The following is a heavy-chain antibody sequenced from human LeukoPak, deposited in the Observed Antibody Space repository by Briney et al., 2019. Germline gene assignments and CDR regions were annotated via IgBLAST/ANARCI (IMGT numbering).Heavy chain of an antibody. CDR3: ARQTYCGGDCYPSFDY. V-gene: IGHV3-30-3*01. Sequence: QTGGSLRLSCAASGFTFSSYAMHWVRQAPGKGLEWVAVISYDGSNKYYADSVKGRFTISRDNSKNTLYLQMNSLRAEDTAVYYCARQTYCGGDCYPSFDYWGQGTLVTVSS. J-gene: IGHJ4*02. CDR1: GFTFSSYA. CDR2: ISYDGSNK. D-gene: IGHD2-21*02.